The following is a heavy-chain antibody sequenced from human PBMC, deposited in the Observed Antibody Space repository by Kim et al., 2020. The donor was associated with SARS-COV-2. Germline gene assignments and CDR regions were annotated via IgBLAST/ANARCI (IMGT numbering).Heavy chain of an antibody. Sequence: GSTYYAASVKGRFTISRDNSKSTLYLQMNSLRAEDTAVYYCAKDHGGSLDYWGQGTLVTVSS. D-gene: IGHD1-26*01. V-gene: IGHV3-23*01. CDR2: GST. J-gene: IGHJ4*02. CDR3: AKDHGGSLDY.